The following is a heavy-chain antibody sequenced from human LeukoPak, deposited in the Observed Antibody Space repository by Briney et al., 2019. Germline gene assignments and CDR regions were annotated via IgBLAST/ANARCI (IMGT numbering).Heavy chain of an antibody. D-gene: IGHD2-21*02. J-gene: IGHJ5*02. CDR2: INPNSGGT. V-gene: IGHV1-2*02. Sequence: ASVKVSCKASGYTFTGYYMHWVRQAPGQGLEWMGWINPNSGGTNYAQKFQGRVTMTRDTSISTAYMELSRLRSDDTAVYYCARGIVVVTAIQDWFDPWGQGTLVTVSS. CDR3: ARGIVVVTAIQDWFDP. CDR1: GYTFTGYY.